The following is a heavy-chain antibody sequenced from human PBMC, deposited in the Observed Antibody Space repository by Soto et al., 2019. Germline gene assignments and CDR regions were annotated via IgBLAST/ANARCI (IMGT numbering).Heavy chain of an antibody. CDR1: GYTFSIYG. CDR3: AKNGQPPYYYYGLDV. D-gene: IGHD2-8*01. Sequence: SVKVYCKGFGYTFSIYGISWVRQTTGQGLEWMGWISGYNGDTNYAQKFQGRVSMTIDTSTTTAYMELRSLTSDDTAVYYCAKNGQPPYYYYGLDVWGQGTKVTVSS. J-gene: IGHJ6*02. CDR2: ISGYNGDT. V-gene: IGHV1-18*01.